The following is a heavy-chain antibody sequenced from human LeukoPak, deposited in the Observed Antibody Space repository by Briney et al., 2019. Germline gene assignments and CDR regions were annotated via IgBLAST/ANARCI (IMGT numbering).Heavy chain of an antibody. V-gene: IGHV4-59*01. Sequence: SETLSLTCTVSGGSISGYYWSWIRQPPGKALEWIGDIYYSGSTNYKYSLKSRVTMSVDTSKNLFSLKLSSVTAADTAMYYCARGKLYFAPPMGFDSWGQGTLVTVSS. CDR2: IYYSGST. D-gene: IGHD3-9*01. CDR3: ARGKLYFAPPMGFDS. J-gene: IGHJ4*02. CDR1: GGSISGYY.